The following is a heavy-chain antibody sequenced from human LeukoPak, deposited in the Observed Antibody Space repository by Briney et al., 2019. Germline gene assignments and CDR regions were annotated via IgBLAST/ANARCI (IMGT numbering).Heavy chain of an antibody. Sequence: SETLSLTCTVSGGSISSNSYYWGLIRQPPGKGLEWIGSIYYSKNTYYNPSLKSRVTISADTSKNQFSLTLGSVSATDTAVYYCVSPRGFSYGYFDYWGQGTLVTVSS. CDR1: GGSISSNSYY. J-gene: IGHJ4*02. V-gene: IGHV4-39*01. D-gene: IGHD5-18*01. CDR2: IYYSKNT. CDR3: VSPRGFSYGYFDY.